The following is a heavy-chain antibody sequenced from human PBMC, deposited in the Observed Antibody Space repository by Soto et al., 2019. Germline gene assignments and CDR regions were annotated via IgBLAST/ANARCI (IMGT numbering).Heavy chain of an antibody. Sequence: EVQLLESGGGLVQPGGSLRLSCAASGFTFSSYAMSWVRQAPGKGLEWVSAISGSGGSTYYADSVKGRFTISRDNSKNTLHLQMNSLRAEDPAVYYCAIDSGGWYWASDYWGQGTLVTVSS. J-gene: IGHJ4*02. V-gene: IGHV3-23*01. D-gene: IGHD6-19*01. CDR1: GFTFSSYA. CDR2: ISGSGGST. CDR3: AIDSGGWYWASDY.